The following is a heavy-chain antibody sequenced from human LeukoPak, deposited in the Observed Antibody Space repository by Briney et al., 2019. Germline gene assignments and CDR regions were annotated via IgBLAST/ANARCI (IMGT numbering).Heavy chain of an antibody. CDR3: ARDRGSIAVAGFLNWFDP. CDR2: IYYSGST. D-gene: IGHD6-19*01. V-gene: IGHV4-59*12. Sequence: SETLSLTCTVSGGSISSYYWSWIRQPPGKGLEWIGYIYYSGSTNYNPSLKSRVTMSVDTSKNQFSLKLSSVTAADTAVYYCARDRGSIAVAGFLNWFDPWGQGTLVTVSS. J-gene: IGHJ5*02. CDR1: GGSISSYY.